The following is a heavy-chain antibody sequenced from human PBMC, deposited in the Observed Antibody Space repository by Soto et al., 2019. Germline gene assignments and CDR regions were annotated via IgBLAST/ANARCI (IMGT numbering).Heavy chain of an antibody. CDR2: VYYSGSA. CDR1: GGSIRSYY. Sequence: SEALSLTCNVSGGSIRSYYWNWIRQPPGKTLEWIGDVYYSGSANYNPSLKSRVTISVDMSRNQFSLKLNSVTAADTAVYYCARGSMVRGPTPFDYWGQGTLVTVSS. D-gene: IGHD3-10*01. V-gene: IGHV4-59*01. J-gene: IGHJ4*02. CDR3: ARGSMVRGPTPFDY.